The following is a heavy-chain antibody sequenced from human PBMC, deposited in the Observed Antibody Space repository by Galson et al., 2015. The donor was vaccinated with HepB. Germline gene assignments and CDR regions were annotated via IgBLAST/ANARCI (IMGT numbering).Heavy chain of an antibody. CDR3: ARGRSSVTPKYFQL. J-gene: IGHJ1*01. CDR1: GASFIGYY. V-gene: IGHV4-34*01. D-gene: IGHD2-21*02. Sequence: ETLSLTCDVSGASFIGYYWTWIRQSQVKGFEWIGEVGSSGTTNYNPAFKSRVTISADTTKNQFSLVLASVTAADTASYFCARGRSSVTPKYFQLWGRGTQVTVSS. CDR2: VGSSGTT.